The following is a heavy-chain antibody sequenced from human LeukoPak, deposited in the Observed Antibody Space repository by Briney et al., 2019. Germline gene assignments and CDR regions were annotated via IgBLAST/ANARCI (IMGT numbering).Heavy chain of an antibody. CDR1: GFTFSSYE. D-gene: IGHD3-10*02. J-gene: IGHJ4*02. CDR2: ISSSGSTI. V-gene: IGHV3-48*03. Sequence: GGSLRLSCAASGFTFSSYEMNWVSQAPGKGLEWVSYISSSGSTIYYADSVQGRFTISRDNAQNSLYLQMSSLRAEDTAVYYCARNVYNFDYWGQGTLVTVSS. CDR3: ARNVYNFDY.